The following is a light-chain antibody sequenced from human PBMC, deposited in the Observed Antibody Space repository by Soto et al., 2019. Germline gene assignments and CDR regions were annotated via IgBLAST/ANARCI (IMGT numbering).Light chain of an antibody. V-gene: IGLV2-8*01. CDR2: EVI. CDR3: SSYTGTNNLYV. J-gene: IGLJ1*01. CDR1: SSDIGGYNY. Sequence: QSVLTQPPSASGSPGQSVTISCTGTSSDIGGYNYVSWHQQHPGKAPKLMIYEVIKRPSGVPDRFSGSRSGNTASLTVSGLQAEDEADYYCSSYTGTNNLYVFGTGTKV.